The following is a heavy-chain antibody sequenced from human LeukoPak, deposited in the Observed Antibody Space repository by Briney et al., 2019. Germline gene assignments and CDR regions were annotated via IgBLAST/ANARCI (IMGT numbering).Heavy chain of an antibody. Sequence: GGSLRLSCAASGFTFSSFAMRWVRQAPGKGLEWVSSISGSSAGTYYADSVKGRFTISRDNSKNTLYLQMNSLRAEDTAVYYCAKDKEGASVFDYWGQGTLVTVSS. V-gene: IGHV3-23*01. D-gene: IGHD1-26*01. CDR1: GFTFSSFA. J-gene: IGHJ4*02. CDR2: ISGSSAGT. CDR3: AKDKEGASVFDY.